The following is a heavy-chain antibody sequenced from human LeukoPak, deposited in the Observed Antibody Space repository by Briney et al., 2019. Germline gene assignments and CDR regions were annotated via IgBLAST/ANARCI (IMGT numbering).Heavy chain of an antibody. D-gene: IGHD4-17*01. J-gene: IGHJ4*02. V-gene: IGHV3-21*01. CDR2: ISSSSYI. CDR3: ARDRPAVTPTFDY. CDR1: GFTFSSYS. Sequence: GGSLRLSCAASGFTFSSYSMNWVRQAPGKGLEWVSSISSSSYIYYADSVKGRFTISRDNAKNSLYLQMNSLRAEDTAVYYCARDRPAVTPTFDYWGQGTLVTVSS.